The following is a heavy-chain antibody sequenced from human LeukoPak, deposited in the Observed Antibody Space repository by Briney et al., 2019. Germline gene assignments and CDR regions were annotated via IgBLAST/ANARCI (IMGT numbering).Heavy chain of an antibody. CDR2: INSDESIT. CDR1: GFTFRIYW. J-gene: IGHJ4*02. Sequence: PGGSLRLSCAAPGFTFRIYWMHWVRQAPGKGLVRVSRINSDESITIYAYSVKGRFTISIDNAKNTLYLQMKSVRAEDTAVYYCARDVGGRYYDFDFDYWGQGTLVTVSS. V-gene: IGHV3-74*01. D-gene: IGHD1-26*01. CDR3: ARDVGGRYYDFDFDY.